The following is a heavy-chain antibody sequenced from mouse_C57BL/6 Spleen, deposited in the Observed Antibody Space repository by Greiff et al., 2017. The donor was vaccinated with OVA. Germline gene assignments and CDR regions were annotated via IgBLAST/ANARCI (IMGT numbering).Heavy chain of an antibody. CDR1: GYTFTSYW. Sequence: VQLQQPGAELVKPGASVKMSCKASGYTFTSYWITWVKQRPGQGLEWIGDIYPGSGSTNYNEKFKSKATLTVDTSSSTAYMQLSSLTSEDSAVYYCARHYGSSYWCAYWGQGTLVTVSA. CDR2: IYPGSGST. D-gene: IGHD1-1*01. CDR3: ARHYGSSYWCAY. J-gene: IGHJ3*01. V-gene: IGHV1-55*01.